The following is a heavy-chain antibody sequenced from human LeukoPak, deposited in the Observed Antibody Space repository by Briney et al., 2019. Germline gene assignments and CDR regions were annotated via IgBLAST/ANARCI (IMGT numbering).Heavy chain of an antibody. CDR3: VRAAVIDFYYYYMDV. CDR2: ISGSGDRT. CDR1: GFTFSSYG. V-gene: IGHV3-23*01. Sequence: GGSLRLSCAASGFTFSSYGMSWVRQAPGKGLEWVSVISGSGDRTYYADSVKGRFTIPRDNAKNSLYLQMNSLRAEDTALYYCVRAAVIDFYYYYMDVWGKGTTVTVSS. J-gene: IGHJ6*03. D-gene: IGHD2-21*01.